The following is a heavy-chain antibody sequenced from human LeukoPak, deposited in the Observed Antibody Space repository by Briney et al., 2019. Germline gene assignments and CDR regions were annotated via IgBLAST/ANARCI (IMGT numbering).Heavy chain of an antibody. CDR3: ARDSIAVAGNDY. V-gene: IGHV3-20*04. CDR2: INWNGGST. Sequence: GGSLRLSCAASGFTFDEYGMSWVRQAPGKGLEWVSGINWNGGSTGYADSVKGRFTISRDDAKNSLYLQMNSLRAEDTALYYCARDSIAVAGNDYWGQGTLVTVSS. J-gene: IGHJ4*02. D-gene: IGHD6-19*01. CDR1: GFTFDEYG.